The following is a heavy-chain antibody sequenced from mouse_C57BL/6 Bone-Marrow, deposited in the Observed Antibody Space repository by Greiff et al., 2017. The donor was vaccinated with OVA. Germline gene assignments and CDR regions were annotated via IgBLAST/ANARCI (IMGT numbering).Heavy chain of an antibody. Sequence: QVQLQQSGAELARPGASVKLSCKASGYTFTSYGISWVKQRTGQGLEWIGEIYPRSGNTYYNEKFKGKATLTADKSSRTAYMELRSLTSEDSAVYFCARSREIYYVIYWYFDVWGTGTTVTVSS. J-gene: IGHJ1*03. CDR1: GYTFTSYG. V-gene: IGHV1-81*01. D-gene: IGHD2-1*01. CDR2: IYPRSGNT. CDR3: ARSREIYYVIYWYFDV.